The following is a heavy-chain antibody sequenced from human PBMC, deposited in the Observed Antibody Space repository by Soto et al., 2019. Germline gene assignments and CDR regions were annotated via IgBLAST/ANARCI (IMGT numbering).Heavy chain of an antibody. CDR1: GGSISSGGYY. Sequence: SETLSLTCTVSGGSISSGGYYWSWIRQHPGKGLEWIGYIYYSGSTYYNPSLKSRVTISVDTSKNQFSLKLSSVTAADTAVYYCAENDFWSGYYSRWAQGTLVTVSS. V-gene: IGHV4-31*03. D-gene: IGHD3-3*01. CDR2: IYYSGST. CDR3: AENDFWSGYYSR. J-gene: IGHJ4*02.